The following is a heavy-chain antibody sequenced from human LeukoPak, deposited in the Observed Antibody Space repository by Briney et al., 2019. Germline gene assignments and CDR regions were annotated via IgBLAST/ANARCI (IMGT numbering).Heavy chain of an antibody. J-gene: IGHJ4*02. D-gene: IGHD3-22*01. CDR1: GGSVSSGSYY. CDR2: IYYSGST. V-gene: IGHV4-61*01. Sequence: SETLSLTCTVSGGSVSSGSYYWSWIRQPPGKGLEWIVYIYYSGSTNYNPSLKSRVTISVDTSKNQFSLKLSSVTAADTAVYYCARGRIHYYDSRHSYYFDYWGQGTLVTVSS. CDR3: ARGRIHYYDSRHSYYFDY.